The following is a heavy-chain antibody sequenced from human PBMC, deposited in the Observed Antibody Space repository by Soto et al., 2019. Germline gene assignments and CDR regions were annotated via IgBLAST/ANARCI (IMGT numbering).Heavy chain of an antibody. CDR2: IYPGDSDT. V-gene: IGHV5-51*01. CDR1: GYSFTSYW. CDR3: ARPDGVRDYDSTSSYYFDY. Sequence: GESLKISCKGSGYSFTSYWIGWVRQMPGKGLEWMGIIYPGDSDTRYSPSFQGQVTISADKSISTAYLQWSSLKASDTAMYFCARPDGVRDYDSTSSYYFDYWGQGTLVTVSS. J-gene: IGHJ4*02. D-gene: IGHD3-22*01.